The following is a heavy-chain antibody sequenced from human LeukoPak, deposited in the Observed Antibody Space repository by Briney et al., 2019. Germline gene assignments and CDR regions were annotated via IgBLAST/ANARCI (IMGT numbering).Heavy chain of an antibody. J-gene: IGHJ4*02. CDR1: GFTFSSYE. D-gene: IGHD5-12*01. CDR3: ARGGHSGYDDFDY. CDR2: ISSSGSTI. V-gene: IGHV3-48*03. Sequence: PGGSLRLSYAASGFTFSSYEMNWVRQAPGKGLEWVSYISSSGSTIYYADSVKGRFTISRDNAKNSLYLRMNSLRAEDTAVYYCARGGHSGYDDFDYWGQGTLVTVSS.